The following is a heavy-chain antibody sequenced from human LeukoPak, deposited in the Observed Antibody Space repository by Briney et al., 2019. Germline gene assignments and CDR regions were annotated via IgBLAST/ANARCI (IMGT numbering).Heavy chain of an antibody. J-gene: IGHJ6*02. Sequence: SVKVSCKASGFTFTSSAMQWVRQARGQRLEWIGWIVVGSGNTNYAQKFQERVTITRDMSTSTAYMELSSLRSEDTAVYYCAAGSSGSPGYYGMDAWGQGTTVTVSS. CDR1: GFTFTSSA. CDR3: AAGSSGSPGYYGMDA. CDR2: IVVGSGNT. D-gene: IGHD1-26*01. V-gene: IGHV1-58*02.